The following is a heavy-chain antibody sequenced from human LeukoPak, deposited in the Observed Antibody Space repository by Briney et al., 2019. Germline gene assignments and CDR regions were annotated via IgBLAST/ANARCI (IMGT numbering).Heavy chain of an antibody. CDR2: MNPKSGNT. Sequence: ASVKVSCKASGYTFTSYDINWVRQATGQGLEWMGWMNPKSGNTGYAQKFQGRVTMTRNTSISTAYMELSRLRSDDTAVYYCARQPSLSGGSCWIDYWGQGTLVTVSS. J-gene: IGHJ4*02. CDR3: ARQPSLSGGSCWIDY. V-gene: IGHV1-8*01. CDR1: GYTFTSYD. D-gene: IGHD2-15*01.